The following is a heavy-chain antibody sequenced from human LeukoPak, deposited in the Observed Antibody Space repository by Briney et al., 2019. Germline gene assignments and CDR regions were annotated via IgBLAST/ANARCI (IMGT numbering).Heavy chain of an antibody. J-gene: IGHJ4*02. D-gene: IGHD3-16*01. CDR3: ARDGRGGYVEY. CDR1: GDSIRSDY. V-gene: IGHV4-59*01. Sequence: PSGTLSLTCNVSGDSIRSDYWTWIRQSPGRGLEWIGNIYYNGNTNYHLSLKSRISIIIETSKNQFSLKMYSVTAADTAVYYCARDGRGGYVEYWGQGILVVVSS. CDR2: IYYNGNT.